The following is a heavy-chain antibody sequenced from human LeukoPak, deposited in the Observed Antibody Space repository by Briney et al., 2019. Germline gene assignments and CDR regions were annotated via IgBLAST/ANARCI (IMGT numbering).Heavy chain of an antibody. J-gene: IGHJ5*02. CDR3: AKDMEVGPTYWFDP. Sequence: GGSLRLSCAASGFTFSNYAMNWVRQAPGKGLEWVSVISGSGVTTYYADSVKGQFTISRDNSKNTLYLQMNSLRAEDTAVYYCAKDMEVGPTYWFDPWGQGTLVTVSS. V-gene: IGHV3-23*01. D-gene: IGHD1-26*01. CDR2: ISGSGVTT. CDR1: GFTFSNYA.